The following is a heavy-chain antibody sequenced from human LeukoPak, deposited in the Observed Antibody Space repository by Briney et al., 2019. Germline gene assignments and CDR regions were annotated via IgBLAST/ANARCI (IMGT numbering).Heavy chain of an antibody. CDR1: GGSFSGYY. Sequence: SETLSLTCAVYGGSFSGYYWSWIRQPPGKGLEWIGEINHSGSTNYNPSLKSRVTISVDTSKNQFSLKPSSVTAADTAVYYCARPGLRQYYFDYWGQGTLVTVSS. V-gene: IGHV4-34*01. CDR2: INHSGST. CDR3: ARPGLRQYYFDY. J-gene: IGHJ4*02. D-gene: IGHD4-17*01.